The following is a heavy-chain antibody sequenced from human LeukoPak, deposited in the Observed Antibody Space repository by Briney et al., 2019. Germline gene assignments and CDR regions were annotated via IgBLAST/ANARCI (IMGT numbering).Heavy chain of an antibody. V-gene: IGHV3-30-3*01. Sequence: PGGSLRLSCAASGFTFSQYSMHWVRQGPVKGLESMAVVSHDGTQTYYAGSVKGRFTISRDNSKNTLFLQMNSLRAEDTAVYYCARDLRGYSYGGDYWGQGTLVTVSS. CDR3: ARDLRGYSYGGDY. CDR2: VSHDGTQT. CDR1: GFTFSQYS. D-gene: IGHD5-18*01. J-gene: IGHJ4*02.